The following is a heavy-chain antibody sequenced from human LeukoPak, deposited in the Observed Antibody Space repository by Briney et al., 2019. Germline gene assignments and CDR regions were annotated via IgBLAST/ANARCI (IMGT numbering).Heavy chain of an antibody. CDR3: ARDVLQIFGLVRYYGMDV. CDR1: GGTFSSYA. CDR2: INPSGGST. Sequence: ASVKVSCKASGGTFSSYAISWVRQAPGQGLEGMGIINPSGGSTSYAQKFQGRVTMTRDTSTSTVYMELSSLRSEDTAVYYCARDVLQIFGLVRYYGMDVWGQGTTVTVSS. D-gene: IGHD3-3*01. J-gene: IGHJ6*02. V-gene: IGHV1-46*01.